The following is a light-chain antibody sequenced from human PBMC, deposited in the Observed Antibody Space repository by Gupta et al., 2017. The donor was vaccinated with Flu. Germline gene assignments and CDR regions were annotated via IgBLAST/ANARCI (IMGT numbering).Light chain of an antibody. CDR2: LVS. CDR3: RQGANWPWA. V-gene: IGKV2-30*01. CDR1: QSLVYSDGNTV. Sequence: DVVMTQSPLSLPVTLGQPASISCRSTQSLVYSDGNTVLHWFQQRPGQSPRRLIYLVSHRESGVPERFSGSGSGPEFTLKISRVEAEDVGVYFCRQGANWPWAVGQGTKVEIK. J-gene: IGKJ1*01.